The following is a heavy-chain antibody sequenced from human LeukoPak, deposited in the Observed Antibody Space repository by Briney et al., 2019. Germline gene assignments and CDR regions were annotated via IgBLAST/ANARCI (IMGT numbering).Heavy chain of an antibody. CDR3: ARGYCSGGSCVWGDF. CDR2: IYYSGST. D-gene: IGHD2-15*01. Sequence: SETLSLTCTVSGGSISSSSYYWGWIRQPPGKGLEWIGSIYYSGSTFYNPSLKSRVTISVDTSKNQISLKLSSVTAADKAVYYCARGYCSGGSCVWGDFWGQGTLVTVSS. CDR1: GGSISSSSYY. J-gene: IGHJ4*02. V-gene: IGHV4-39*01.